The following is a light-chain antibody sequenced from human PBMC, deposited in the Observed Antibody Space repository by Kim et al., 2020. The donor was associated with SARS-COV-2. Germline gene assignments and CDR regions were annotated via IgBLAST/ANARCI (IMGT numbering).Light chain of an antibody. CDR1: ALPKQY. Sequence: VSPGQTGRITCSGDALPKQYAYWYQQKPGQAPVLVIYKDSERPSGIPERFSGSSSGTTVTLTISGVQAEDEADYYCQSADSSGTVVFGGGTQLTVL. V-gene: IGLV3-25*03. CDR2: KDS. CDR3: QSADSSGTVV. J-gene: IGLJ2*01.